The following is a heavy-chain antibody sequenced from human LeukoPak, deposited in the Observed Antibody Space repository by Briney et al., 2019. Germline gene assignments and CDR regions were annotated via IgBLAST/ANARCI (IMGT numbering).Heavy chain of an antibody. CDR1: GFTFSSYA. Sequence: PGGSLRLSCAASGFTFSSYAMSWVRQAPGKGLEWVSAISGSGGSTYYADSVKGRFTISRDNSKNTLYLQMNSLRAEDTAVYYCARAEITGTTGGWDVWGQGTTVTVSS. D-gene: IGHD1-20*01. CDR3: ARAEITGTTGGWDV. CDR2: ISGSGGST. J-gene: IGHJ6*02. V-gene: IGHV3-23*01.